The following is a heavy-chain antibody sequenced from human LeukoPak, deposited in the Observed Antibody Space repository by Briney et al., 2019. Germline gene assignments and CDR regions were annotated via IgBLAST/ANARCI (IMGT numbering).Heavy chain of an antibody. V-gene: IGHV4-39*07. Sequence: SETLSLTCTVSGGSISSSSYYWGWIRQPPGKGLEWIGAVYHSGTTYYNPSLRSRVATSVDTSKNQFSLKLSSVTAADTAVYFCARSGPYYYHYLDVWGRGTTVTVSS. J-gene: IGHJ6*03. CDR1: GGSISSSSYY. CDR3: ARSGPYYYHYLDV. CDR2: VYHSGTT. D-gene: IGHD3-10*01.